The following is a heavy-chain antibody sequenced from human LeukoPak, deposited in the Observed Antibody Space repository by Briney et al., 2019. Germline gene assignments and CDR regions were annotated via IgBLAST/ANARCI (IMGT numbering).Heavy chain of an antibody. V-gene: IGHV4-61*02. CDR3: ARVKWDAFDI. Sequence: SQTLSLTCTVSGGSISSGGHYWSWIRQPAGKGLEYLGRIYSTGSTNYNPSLRSRVTISVDTSKNHFSLKLSSVTAADTAVYYCARVKWDAFDIWGQGTMVTVSS. J-gene: IGHJ3*02. CDR1: GGSISSGGHY. D-gene: IGHD1-26*01. CDR2: IYSTGST.